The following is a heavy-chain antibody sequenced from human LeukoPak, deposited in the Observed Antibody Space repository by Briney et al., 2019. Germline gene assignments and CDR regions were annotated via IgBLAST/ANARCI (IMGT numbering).Heavy chain of an antibody. CDR1: GFIFSDYY. V-gene: IGHV3-11*01. CDR3: ARHNWGAFDI. CDR2: ISTSGSII. Sequence: PGGSLRLSCAASGFIFSDYYLSWIRQATGKGLEWVSSISTSGSIIYYADSVKDRFTISRDNAKDSLSLQMNSLRDEDTALYYCARHNWGAFDIWGRGTMVTVSA. J-gene: IGHJ3*02. D-gene: IGHD7-27*01.